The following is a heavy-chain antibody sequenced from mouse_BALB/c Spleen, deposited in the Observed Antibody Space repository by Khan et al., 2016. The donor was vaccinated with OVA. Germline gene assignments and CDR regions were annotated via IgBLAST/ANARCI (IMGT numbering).Heavy chain of an antibody. D-gene: IGHD1-1*01. CDR2: IHYSGST. V-gene: IGHV3-1*02. J-gene: IGHJ1*01. CDR1: GYSITSGYS. CDR3: ARSGTTVVAYWYFDV. Sequence: EVQLQESGPDLVKPSQSLSLTCTVTGYSITSGYSWHWIRQFPGNKLEWMGYIHYSGSTNYNPSLKSRISITRDISKNQFFLPLNSVTTGDTATYYCARSGTTVVAYWYFDVWGAGTTVTVSS.